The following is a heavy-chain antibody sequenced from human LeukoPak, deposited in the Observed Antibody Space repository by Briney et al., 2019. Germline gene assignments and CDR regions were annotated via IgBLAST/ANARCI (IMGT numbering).Heavy chain of an antibody. CDR3: ARAAPGWFDP. CDR1: GGSISSSSYY. CDR2: IYYSGST. J-gene: IGHJ5*02. Sequence: PSETLSLTCTVSGGSISSSSYYRGWIRQPPGKGLEWIGSIYYSGSTYYNPSLKSRVTISVDTSKNQFSLKLSSVTAADTAVYYCARAAPGWFDPWGQGTLVTVSS. V-gene: IGHV4-39*07.